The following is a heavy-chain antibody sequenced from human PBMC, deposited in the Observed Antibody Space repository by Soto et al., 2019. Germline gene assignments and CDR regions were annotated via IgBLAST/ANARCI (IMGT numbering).Heavy chain of an antibody. V-gene: IGHV4-34*01. CDR2: INHSGST. J-gene: IGHJ5*02. Sequence: AEALFLTCSLYVDAFRGYYWSLIRHPPGNGLYWIGQINHSGSTNYEPSLKSRVTLSVDTSKNQFSLKLTSVTAADTAIYYCARTKWKGDWFDPWGQGTLVTVSS. D-gene: IGHD1-1*01. CDR3: ARTKWKGDWFDP. CDR1: VDAFRGYY.